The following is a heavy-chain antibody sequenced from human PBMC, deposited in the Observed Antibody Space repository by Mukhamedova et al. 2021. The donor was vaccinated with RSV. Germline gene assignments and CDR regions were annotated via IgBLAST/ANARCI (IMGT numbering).Heavy chain of an antibody. D-gene: IGHD5-12*01. J-gene: IGHJ4*02. Sequence: VHGRFTTSRDNAKNSLYLQMNSLRGEDTAVYYCARGYSSYVYWGQGTLVTVSS. CDR3: ARGYSSYVY. V-gene: IGHV3-21*06.